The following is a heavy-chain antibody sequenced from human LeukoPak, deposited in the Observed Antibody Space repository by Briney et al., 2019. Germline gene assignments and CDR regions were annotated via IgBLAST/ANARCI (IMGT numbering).Heavy chain of an antibody. J-gene: IGHJ5*02. V-gene: IGHV4-59*01. CDR2: IYYSGTT. D-gene: IGHD3-22*01. CDR1: GGSISSYY. CDR3: ARQGDYYDSSGHEVITGFDP. Sequence: PSETLSLTCTVSGGSISSYYWSWIRQPPGKGLEWIGYIYYSGTTNYNPSLKSRVTISVDTSKNQFSLKLSSVTAADTAVYYCARQGDYYDSSGHEVITGFDPWGQGTLVTVSS.